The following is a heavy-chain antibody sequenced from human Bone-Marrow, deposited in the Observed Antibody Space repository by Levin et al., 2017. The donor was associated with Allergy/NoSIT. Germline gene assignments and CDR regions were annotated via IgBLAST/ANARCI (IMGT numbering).Heavy chain of an antibody. V-gene: IGHV3-30*02. CDR2: ISYEGSKT. CDR3: AKDQSGGERFEY. CDR1: GFTFSSYG. J-gene: IGHJ4*02. Sequence: PGGSLRLSCAASGFTFSSYGMHWVRQAPGKGLEWVSYISYEGSKTYYADSVKGRFTISRDNSKNTLFLQMNSLRPEDTAVYYCAKDQSGGERFEYWGQGILVTVSS. D-gene: IGHD1-1*01.